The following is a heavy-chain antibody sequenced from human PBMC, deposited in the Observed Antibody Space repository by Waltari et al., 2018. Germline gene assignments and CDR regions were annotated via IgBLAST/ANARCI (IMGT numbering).Heavy chain of an antibody. Sequence: EVQLVEDGGGLVQPGGYLILSGAAYGFPLSSYWMSWVRQAPGKGMEWVANIKKDGSEEYYGDSVRGRFTISRDNAKNSLYLQMNSLRPEDTAVYYCARDQWFAFDIWGQGTMVTVSS. CDR3: ARDQWFAFDI. J-gene: IGHJ3*02. CDR2: IKKDGSEE. V-gene: IGHV3-7*01. CDR1: GFPLSSYW. D-gene: IGHD3-22*01.